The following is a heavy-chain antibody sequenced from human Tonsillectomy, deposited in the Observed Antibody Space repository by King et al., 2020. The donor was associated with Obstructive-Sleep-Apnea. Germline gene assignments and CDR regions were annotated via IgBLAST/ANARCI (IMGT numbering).Heavy chain of an antibody. J-gene: IGHJ3*02. CDR2: IKQDGSEK. Sequence: VQLVESGGGLVQPGGSLRLFCAVSGFTFSSYWMSWVRQAPGKGLEWVANIKQDGSEKYYVDSVKGRFTISRDNAKNSLYLQMNSLRAEDTAVYYCASHFYGSGSYLIWGQGKMVTVSS. CDR1: GFTFSSYW. D-gene: IGHD3-10*01. CDR3: ASHFYGSGSYLI. V-gene: IGHV3-7*01.